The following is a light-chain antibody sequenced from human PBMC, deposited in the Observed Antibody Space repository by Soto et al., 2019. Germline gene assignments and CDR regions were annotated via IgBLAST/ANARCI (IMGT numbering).Light chain of an antibody. CDR1: QSISSW. J-gene: IGKJ3*01. CDR3: QQYNSYAIFT. Sequence: DIPMTQSPSTLSASVGDRVTITCRASQSISSWLAWYQQKLGNAPKLLIYDASSLESGVPSRFSGSGSVTEFTLTISSLQPDDFATYYCQQYNSYAIFTFGPGTKVDIK. CDR2: DAS. V-gene: IGKV1-5*01.